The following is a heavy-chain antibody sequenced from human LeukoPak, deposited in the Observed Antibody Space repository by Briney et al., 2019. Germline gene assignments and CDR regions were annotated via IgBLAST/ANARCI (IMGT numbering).Heavy chain of an antibody. Sequence: PGGSLRLSCAASGFTFSDYYMSWIRQAPGKGLEWVSYISSSGSTIYYADSVKGRFTISRDNAKNSLYLQMNSLGAEDTAVYYCARRTWFGEYSNDYWGQGTLVTVSS. V-gene: IGHV3-11*01. D-gene: IGHD3-10*01. CDR2: ISSSGSTI. CDR3: ARRTWFGEYSNDY. J-gene: IGHJ4*02. CDR1: GFTFSDYY.